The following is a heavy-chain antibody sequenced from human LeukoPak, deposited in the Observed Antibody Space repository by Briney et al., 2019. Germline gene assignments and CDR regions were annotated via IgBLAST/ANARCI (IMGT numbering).Heavy chain of an antibody. Sequence: HPGGSLRLSCAASGFTFSSYGMHWVRQAPGKGLEWVAFIRYDGSNKYYADSVKGRFTISRDNAKNSLYLQMNSLRAEDTAVYYCARRMGYLDAFDIWGQGTMVTVSS. J-gene: IGHJ3*02. CDR1: GFTFSSYG. CDR3: ARRMGYLDAFDI. V-gene: IGHV3-30*02. CDR2: IRYDGSNK. D-gene: IGHD5-18*01.